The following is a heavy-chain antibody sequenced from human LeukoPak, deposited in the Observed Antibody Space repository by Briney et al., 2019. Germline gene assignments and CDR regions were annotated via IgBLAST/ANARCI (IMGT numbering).Heavy chain of an antibody. CDR1: GYTLTELS. CDR2: FDPEDGET. CDR3: ARAQSITGFPVTWFDP. D-gene: IGHD1-20*01. J-gene: IGHJ5*02. Sequence: ASVKVSCKVSGYTLTELSMHWVRQAPGKGLEWMGGFDPEDGETIYAQKFQGRVTMTEDTSTDTAYMELSSLRSEDTAVYYCARAQSITGFPVTWFDPWGQGTLVTVSS. V-gene: IGHV1-24*01.